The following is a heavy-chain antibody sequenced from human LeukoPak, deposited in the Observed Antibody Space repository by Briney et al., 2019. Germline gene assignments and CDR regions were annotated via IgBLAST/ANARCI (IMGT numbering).Heavy chain of an antibody. CDR2: SNPNSGGT. Sequence: ASVKVSCKASGYTFTGYYMHGVRQAPGQGLEWMGWSNPNSGGTNYAQKFQGRVTMHRETSISTAYMELSRLRSDDTAVYYCARGPDGYSSSSRGDWFDPWGQGTLVTVSS. CDR1: GYTFTGYY. V-gene: IGHV1-2*02. CDR3: ARGPDGYSSSSRGDWFDP. D-gene: IGHD6-13*01. J-gene: IGHJ5*02.